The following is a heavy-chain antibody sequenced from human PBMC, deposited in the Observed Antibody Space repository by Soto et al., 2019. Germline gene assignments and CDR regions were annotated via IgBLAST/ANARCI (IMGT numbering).Heavy chain of an antibody. CDR3: ARDRDYGGNSDPFDY. CDR1: GGTFSSYA. J-gene: IGHJ4*02. D-gene: IGHD4-17*01. Sequence: GASVKVSCKASGGTFSSYAISWVRQAPGQGLEWMGGIIPIFGTANYAQKFQGRVTITADESTSTAYMELSSLRSEDTAVYYCARDRDYGGNSDPFDYWGQGTLVTVSS. V-gene: IGHV1-69*13. CDR2: IIPIFGTA.